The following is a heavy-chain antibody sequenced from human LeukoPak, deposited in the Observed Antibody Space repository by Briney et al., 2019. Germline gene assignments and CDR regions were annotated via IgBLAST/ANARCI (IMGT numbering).Heavy chain of an antibody. CDR2: ISATGGSP. J-gene: IGHJ5*02. CDR1: GFTFSTYA. D-gene: IGHD3-3*01. CDR3: AKGKVSAFLNWFDP. V-gene: IGHV3-23*01. Sequence: PGGSLRLSCGAPGFTFSTYAMTWVRQAPGKGLEWVSAISATGGSPYYADSVKGRFTISRDNSKNTLYLQMNSLRAEDTAVYYCAKGKVSAFLNWFDPWGQGTLVTVSS.